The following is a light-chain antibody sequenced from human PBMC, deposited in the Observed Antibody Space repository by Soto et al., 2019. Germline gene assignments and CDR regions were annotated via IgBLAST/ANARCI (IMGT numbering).Light chain of an antibody. J-gene: IGKJ2*01. CDR2: GAS. CDR1: QSVTSTY. CDR3: QHYGKSMYT. V-gene: IGKV3-20*01. Sequence: EIVLTQSPGTLSLSPGERATLSCRASQSVTSTYLAWYQQKPGQGPRLLIYGASSRATGIPDRFSGSGSGTDFTLTVSRLEPEDFAVYYCQHYGKSMYTFGQGNKLEIK.